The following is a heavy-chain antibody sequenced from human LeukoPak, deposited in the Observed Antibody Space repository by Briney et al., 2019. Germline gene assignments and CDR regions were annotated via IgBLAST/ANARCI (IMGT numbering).Heavy chain of an antibody. Sequence: GGSLRLSCTASGFTFSNYWMHWVRQAPGKGLVWVSRIKGDGSDTNYADSVKGRFSISRDNSNYTLHLQMNSLRAEDTAVFYCAKFKGHYYYDSSGYCDNWGQGTLVTVSS. CDR2: IKGDGSDT. CDR3: AKFKGHYYYDSSGYCDN. CDR1: GFTFSNYW. D-gene: IGHD3-22*01. V-gene: IGHV3-74*01. J-gene: IGHJ4*02.